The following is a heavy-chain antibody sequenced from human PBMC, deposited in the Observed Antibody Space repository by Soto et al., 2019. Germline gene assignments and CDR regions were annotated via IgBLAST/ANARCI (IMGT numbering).Heavy chain of an antibody. CDR1: GGSISSSSYY. Sequence: QLQLQESGPGLVKPSETLSLTCTVSGGSISSSSYYWGWIRQPPGKGLEWIGSIYYSGFTYYNPSLNRGVTITVNTPNTQFDLKLGSVTAAGIDVYYDAVVVSGYYFDYWGQGTLVTVSS. D-gene: IGHD3-22*01. J-gene: IGHJ4*02. CDR3: AVVVSGYYFDY. V-gene: IGHV4-39*01. CDR2: IYYSGFT.